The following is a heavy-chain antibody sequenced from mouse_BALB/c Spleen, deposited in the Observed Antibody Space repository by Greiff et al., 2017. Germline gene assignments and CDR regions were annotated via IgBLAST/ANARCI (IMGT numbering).Heavy chain of an antibody. V-gene: IGHV2-9*02. J-gene: IGHJ4*01. CDR1: GFSLTSYG. D-gene: IGHD2-14*01. Sequence: VQLQQSGPGLVAPSQSLSLTCTVSGFSLTSYGVHWVRQPPGKGLEWLGVIWAGGSTNYNSALMSRLSISKDNSKSQVFLKMNSLQTDDTAMYYCARDRRYDGGDAMDYWGQGTSVTVSS. CDR3: ARDRRYDGGDAMDY. CDR2: IWAGGST.